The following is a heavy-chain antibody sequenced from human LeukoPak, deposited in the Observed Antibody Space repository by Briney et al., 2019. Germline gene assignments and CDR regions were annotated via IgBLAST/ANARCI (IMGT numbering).Heavy chain of an antibody. Sequence: SETLSLTCTVSGGSISSYYWSWIRQPPGKGLEWIGYIYYSGSTNYNPSLKSRVTISVDTSKNQFSLKLSSVTAADTAVYYCARDLFRGEGFDYWGQGTLVTVSS. CDR1: GGSISSYY. J-gene: IGHJ4*02. D-gene: IGHD3-16*01. CDR3: ARDLFRGEGFDY. CDR2: IYYSGST. V-gene: IGHV4-59*01.